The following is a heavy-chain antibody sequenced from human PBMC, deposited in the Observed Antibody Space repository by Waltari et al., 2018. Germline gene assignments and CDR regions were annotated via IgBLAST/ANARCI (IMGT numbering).Heavy chain of an antibody. CDR2: ISYDGKSK. V-gene: IGHV3-30*04. CDR1: GFAFNIYT. D-gene: IGHD2-15*01. J-gene: IGHJ1*01. CDR3: ARDSRRGVVVRVF. Sequence: QVQLVESGGGVVQPGTSLRLSCTTSGFAFNIYTMQWVRQAPGKGLEGVALISYDGKSKYYADSVKGRFTISRDDSKNTLFLQMDSLSSDDTAIYFCARDSRRGVVVRVFWGQGTLVAVSS.